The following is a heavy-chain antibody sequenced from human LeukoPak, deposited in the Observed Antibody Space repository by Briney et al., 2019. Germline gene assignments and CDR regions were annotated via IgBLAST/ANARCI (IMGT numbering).Heavy chain of an antibody. Sequence: GGSLRLSCAASGFTFTTYDMHWVRQATGKGLEWVSAIGTTGDTYYPGSVKGRFTISRENAKSSLYLQMNSLKTEDTAVYYCTPIRVAAAGNYYYYMDVWGKGTTVTVSS. V-gene: IGHV3-13*01. CDR1: GFTFTTYD. CDR3: TPIRVAAAGNYYYYMDV. J-gene: IGHJ6*03. D-gene: IGHD6-13*01. CDR2: IGTTGDT.